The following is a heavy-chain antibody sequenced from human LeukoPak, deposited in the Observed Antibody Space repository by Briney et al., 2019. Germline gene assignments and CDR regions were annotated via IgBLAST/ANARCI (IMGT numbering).Heavy chain of an antibody. CDR2: IYYSGST. Sequence: SETLSLTCTVSGGSISSSSYYWGWIRQPPGKGLEWIGYIYYSGSTNYNPSLKSRVTISVDTSKNQFSLKLSSVTAADTAVYYCARFYDFWSGYFDPWGQGTLVTVSS. CDR1: GGSISSSSYY. V-gene: IGHV4-61*05. D-gene: IGHD3-3*01. J-gene: IGHJ5*02. CDR3: ARFYDFWSGYFDP.